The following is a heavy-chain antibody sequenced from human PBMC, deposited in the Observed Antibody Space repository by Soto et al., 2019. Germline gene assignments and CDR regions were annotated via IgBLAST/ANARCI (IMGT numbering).Heavy chain of an antibody. D-gene: IGHD3-22*01. V-gene: IGHV3-11*01. J-gene: IGHJ4*02. CDR1: GFTFSDYY. Sequence: QVQLVESGGGLVKPGGSLRLSCAASGFTFSDYYMRWIRQAPGKGLEWVSYISTSAIYYADAVKGRFTISRDNAKNSLYLQMNSLRVEDTAVYYWARVTTTFDYWGQGTLVTVSS. CDR3: ARVTTTFDY. CDR2: ISTSAI.